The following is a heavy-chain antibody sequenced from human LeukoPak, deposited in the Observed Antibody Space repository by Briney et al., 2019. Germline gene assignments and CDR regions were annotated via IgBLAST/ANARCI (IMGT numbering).Heavy chain of an antibody. V-gene: IGHV1-46*01. CDR1: GYTFTSYY. CDR2: INPSGGST. Sequence: ASAKVSCKASGYTFTSYYMHWVRQAPGQGLEWMGIINPSGGSTSYAQRFQGRVTMTRDTSTSTVYMELSSLRSEDTAVYYCARDQGSGWSLYYYYGMDVWGQGTTVTVSS. J-gene: IGHJ6*02. D-gene: IGHD6-19*01. CDR3: ARDQGSGWSLYYYYGMDV.